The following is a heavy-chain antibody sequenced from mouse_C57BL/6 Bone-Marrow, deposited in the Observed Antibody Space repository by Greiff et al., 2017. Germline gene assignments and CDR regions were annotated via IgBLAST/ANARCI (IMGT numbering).Heavy chain of an antibody. CDR2: ISNGGGST. Sequence: DVMLVESGGGLVQPGGSLKLSCAASGFTFSDYYMYWVRQTPEKRLEWVAYISNGGGSTYYPDTVKGRFTISRDNAKNTLYLQRNRLKSEDTAMYYCARHGGNYGGNYFDYWGQGTTLTVSS. CDR3: ARHGGNYGGNYFDY. V-gene: IGHV5-12*01. J-gene: IGHJ2*01. D-gene: IGHD2-1*01. CDR1: GFTFSDYY.